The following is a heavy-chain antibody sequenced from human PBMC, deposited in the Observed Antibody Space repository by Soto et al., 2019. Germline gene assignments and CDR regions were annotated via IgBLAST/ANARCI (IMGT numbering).Heavy chain of an antibody. CDR1: GFTFSSYA. Sequence: VQLVESGGGLVQPGGSLRLSCAASGFTFSSYAMHWVRQAPGKGLEWVAVISYDGSNKYYADSVKGRFTISRDNSKNTLYLQMNSLRAEDTAVYYCARDQRIAAAGTSGMDVWGQGTTVTVSS. CDR2: ISYDGSNK. D-gene: IGHD6-13*01. V-gene: IGHV3-30-3*01. CDR3: ARDQRIAAAGTSGMDV. J-gene: IGHJ6*02.